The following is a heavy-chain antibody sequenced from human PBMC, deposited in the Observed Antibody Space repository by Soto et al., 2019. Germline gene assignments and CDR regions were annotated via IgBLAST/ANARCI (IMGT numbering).Heavy chain of an antibody. J-gene: IGHJ4*02. CDR2: IIPGKGDT. V-gene: IGHV1-3*01. Sequence: ASVKVSCKASGYTFTGYYIHWVRQAPGQGLEWMGWIIPGKGDTKYAQKFQGRVTITRDTSASTAYMELSSLRSDDTAMYYCARAGDDCSAAKCYVIDSWGQGTPVTVSS. D-gene: IGHD2-2*01. CDR3: ARAGDDCSAAKCYVIDS. CDR1: GYTFTGYY.